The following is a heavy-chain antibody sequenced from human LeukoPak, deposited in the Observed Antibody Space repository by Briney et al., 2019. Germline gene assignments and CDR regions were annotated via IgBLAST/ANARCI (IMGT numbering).Heavy chain of an antibody. CDR3: AKGPDSSGYLIHR. V-gene: IGHV3-74*01. J-gene: IGHJ1*01. Sequence: LAGGSLRLSCAASGFTFSSYWMHWVRQVPGKGLVWVSLIKGDGSTTGYADSVKGRFTISRDNSKNTLYLQMISLRAEDTAVYYCAKGPDSSGYLIHRWGQGTLVTVSS. D-gene: IGHD3-22*01. CDR1: GFTFSSYW. CDR2: IKGDGSTT.